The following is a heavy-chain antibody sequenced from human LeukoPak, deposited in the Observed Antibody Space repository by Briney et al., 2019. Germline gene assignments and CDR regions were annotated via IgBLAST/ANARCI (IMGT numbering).Heavy chain of an antibody. V-gene: IGHV1-18*01. J-gene: IGHJ3*02. CDR2: ISAYNGNT. Sequence: GASVKVSCKASGYTFTSFGISWVRQAPGQGLEWMGWISAYNGNTNYVQMFQGRVSMTTDSSTSTAYMELRSLRSDDTAVYYCARERSSYYAFDIWGQGTMVTVSS. CDR1: GYTFTSFG. CDR3: ARERSSYYAFDI. D-gene: IGHD3-10*01.